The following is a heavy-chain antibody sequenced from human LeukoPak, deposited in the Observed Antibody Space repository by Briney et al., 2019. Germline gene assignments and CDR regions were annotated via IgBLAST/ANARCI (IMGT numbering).Heavy chain of an antibody. CDR2: ISYDGSNK. Sequence: GGSLRLSCAASGVTFSSYGMHWVCQGQAKGLEWVAVISYDGSNKYYADSVKARFTISRDNSKDTLSLQMNSLRAEDTAGYYCAKDIGDNWNWDYYYYGMDVWGQGTTVTVSS. V-gene: IGHV3-30*18. D-gene: IGHD1-7*01. CDR1: GVTFSSYG. J-gene: IGHJ6*02. CDR3: AKDIGDNWNWDYYYYGMDV.